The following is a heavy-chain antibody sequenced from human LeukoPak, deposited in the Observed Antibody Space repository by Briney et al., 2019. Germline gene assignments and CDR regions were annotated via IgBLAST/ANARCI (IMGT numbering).Heavy chain of an antibody. CDR1: GYTLTELS. Sequence: ASVKVSCKVSGYTLTELSMHWVRQAPGTGLEWMGGFDPEDGETIYAQKFQGRVTMTEDTSTDTAYMELSSLRSEDTAVYYCATAVGCSSTSCYYFDYWGQGTLVTVSS. CDR2: FDPEDGET. V-gene: IGHV1-24*01. D-gene: IGHD2-2*01. J-gene: IGHJ4*02. CDR3: ATAVGCSSTSCYYFDY.